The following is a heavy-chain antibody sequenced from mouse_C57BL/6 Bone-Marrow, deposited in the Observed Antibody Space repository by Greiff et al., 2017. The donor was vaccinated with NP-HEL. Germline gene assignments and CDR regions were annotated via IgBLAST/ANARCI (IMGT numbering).Heavy chain of an antibody. V-gene: IGHV14-4*01. CDR3: TTGGSSPYAMDY. CDR1: GFNIKDDY. J-gene: IGHJ4*01. CDR2: IDPANGDP. D-gene: IGHD1-1*01. Sequence: EVQLQQSGAELVRPGASVKLSCTVSGFNIKDDYMHWVKQRPEQGLEWIGWIDPANGDPEYVSKFQGKATITADTSSNTAYLQLSSLTSEDTAVYYCTTGGSSPYAMDYWGQGTSVTVSS.